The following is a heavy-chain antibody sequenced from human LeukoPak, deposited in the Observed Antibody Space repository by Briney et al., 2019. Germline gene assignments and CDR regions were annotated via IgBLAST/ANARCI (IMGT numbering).Heavy chain of an antibody. CDR2: TRGSGSGMGSGN. D-gene: IGHD7-27*01. CDR1: GFAFSDFS. CDR3: ARDDNWGFDY. V-gene: IGHV3-21*05. Sequence: GGSLRLSCAASGFAFSDFSMNWVRQVPGKGLEWVANTRGSGSGMGSGNYYAVSVKGRFTISRDDAKSSLYLQMNSLRAEDTAFYYCARDDNWGFDYWGQGALVTVSS. J-gene: IGHJ4*02.